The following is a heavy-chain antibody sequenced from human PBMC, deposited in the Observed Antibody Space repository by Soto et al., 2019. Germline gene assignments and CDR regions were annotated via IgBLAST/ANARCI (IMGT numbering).Heavy chain of an antibody. CDR1: GGSISSSDYY. V-gene: IGHV4-39*01. CDR2: MTYSGTA. Sequence: QLQLQESGPGLVKPSETLSLTCTVSGGSISSSDYYWSWVRQPPGKGLEWIGCMTYSGTAYYNPALKSRVTISVDKTKTQLSVRLTSVTAAETAVYYCASHVTYHDYGHYWGQGTLVTVSS. CDR3: ASHVTYHDYGHY. J-gene: IGHJ4*02. D-gene: IGHD3-16*01.